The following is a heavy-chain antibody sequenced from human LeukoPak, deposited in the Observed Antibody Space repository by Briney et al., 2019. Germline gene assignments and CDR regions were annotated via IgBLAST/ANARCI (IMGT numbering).Heavy chain of an antibody. V-gene: IGHV3-66*01. J-gene: IGHJ6*03. D-gene: IGHD6-6*01. Sequence: GGSLRLSCAASGFTVSSNYMSWVRQAPGKGLEWVSVIYSGGSTYYADSVKGRFTISRDNSKNTLYLQMNSLRAEDTAVYYCARADSSIAARLSRSSIFNYYYYMDVWGKGTTVTVSS. CDR3: ARADSSIAARLSRSSIFNYYYYMDV. CDR1: GFTVSSNY. CDR2: IYSGGST.